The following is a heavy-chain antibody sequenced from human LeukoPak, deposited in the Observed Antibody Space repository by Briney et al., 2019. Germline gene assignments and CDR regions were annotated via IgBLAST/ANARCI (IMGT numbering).Heavy chain of an antibody. V-gene: IGHV3-23*01. CDR1: GLTFSNSA. CDR3: ATVGGPCASSNCYAYFDY. CDR2: ITDRGSNT. D-gene: IGHD2-2*01. Sequence: GGSLRLSCVVSGLTFSNSAMTWVRQAPGKGLEYISIITDRGSNTFYADSVKGRFTISRDTSINTLFLQMSSLGVDDTAVYYCATVGGPCASSNCYAYFDYWGQGTLVTVSS. J-gene: IGHJ4*01.